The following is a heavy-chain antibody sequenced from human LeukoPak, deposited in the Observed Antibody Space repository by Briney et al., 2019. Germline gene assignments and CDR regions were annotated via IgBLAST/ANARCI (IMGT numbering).Heavy chain of an antibody. V-gene: IGHV4-39*01. CDR1: GGSISSSSYY. Sequence: SETLSLTCTVSGGSISSSSYYWGWIRQPPGKGLEWIGSIYYSGSTYYNPSLKSRVTISVDTSKDQFSLKLSSVTAADTAVYYCARHPVRLWFGELPTYFDYWGQGTLVTVSS. CDR3: ARHPVRLWFGELPTYFDY. CDR2: IYYSGST. D-gene: IGHD3-10*01. J-gene: IGHJ4*02.